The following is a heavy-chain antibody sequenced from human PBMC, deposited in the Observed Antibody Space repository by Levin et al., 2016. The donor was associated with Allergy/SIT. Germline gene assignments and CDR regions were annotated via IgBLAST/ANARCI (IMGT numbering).Heavy chain of an antibody. D-gene: IGHD2-21*01. CDR3: ARDTYCNGDSCYAFNI. CDR2: INSQNGNA. CDR1: GFVFTDYH. Sequence: ASVKVSCKTSGFVFTDYHITWVRQAPGLGLEWVGGINSQNGNALYAQNFQGRVTMTTDTSTNTAYMELRSLRSDDTALYYCARDTYCNGDSCYAFNIWGQGTMVTVSS. J-gene: IGHJ3*02. V-gene: IGHV1-18*01.